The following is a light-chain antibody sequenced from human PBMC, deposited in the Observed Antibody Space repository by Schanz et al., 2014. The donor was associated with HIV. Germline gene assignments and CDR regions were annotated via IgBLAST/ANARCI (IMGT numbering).Light chain of an antibody. CDR1: QRLSSSY. V-gene: IGKV3-20*01. J-gene: IGKJ4*01. CDR3: QYFGNSGGT. CDR2: ATS. Sequence: EFVLTQSPATLSLSPGGRATLSCGASQRLSSSYLAWYQQKRDQPPRLVIYATSTRAAGIPDRFSGTGSGTDFTLTISSLEPEDFAVYYCQYFGNSGGTFGGGTKVEIK.